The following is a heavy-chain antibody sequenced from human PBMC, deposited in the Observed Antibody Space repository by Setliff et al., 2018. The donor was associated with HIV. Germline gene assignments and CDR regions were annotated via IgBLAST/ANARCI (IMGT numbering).Heavy chain of an antibody. J-gene: IGHJ5*02. CDR3: ARDRHSSGLGSYGP. CDR1: GGSFGVYR. Sequence: KLPETLSLTCTISGGSFGVYRWSWIRQSAGRGLEWIGRIDSSGTTDYKPSLKGRVAISVDTSRNQFSLRMTSVTAADTAVYFCARDRHSSGLGSYGPWGPGILVTVSS. CDR2: IDSSGTT. D-gene: IGHD3-10*01. V-gene: IGHV4-4*07.